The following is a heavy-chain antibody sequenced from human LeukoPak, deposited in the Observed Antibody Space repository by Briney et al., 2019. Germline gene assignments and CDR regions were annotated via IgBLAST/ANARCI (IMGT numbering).Heavy chain of an antibody. V-gene: IGHV3-48*01. CDR3: VRVKGSYFDY. Sequence: GGSLRLSCAASGFPLSSYSINWVRQAPGKGRECGSYISSSGSAIYYVDSGKGRFTVSGDNAKNSLFLQMNSQISEDTAVYYCVRVKGSYFDYWGQGALVTVSS. J-gene: IGHJ4*02. CDR2: ISSSGSAI. CDR1: GFPLSSYS. D-gene: IGHD2-15*01.